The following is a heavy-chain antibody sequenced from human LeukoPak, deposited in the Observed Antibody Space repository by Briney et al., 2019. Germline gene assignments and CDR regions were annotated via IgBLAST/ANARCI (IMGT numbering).Heavy chain of an antibody. CDR1: GFTFSSYW. J-gene: IGHJ4*02. V-gene: IGHV3-7*01. Sequence: PGGSLRLSCAASGFTFSSYWMSWVRQAPGKGLEWVANIKQDGSAKYYMDSVKGRFTISRDSAKNSLYLQMNSPRAEDTAVYYCAKIYCTSTDCYYDYWGQGTLVTVSS. CDR2: IKQDGSAK. D-gene: IGHD2-2*01. CDR3: AKIYCTSTDCYYDY.